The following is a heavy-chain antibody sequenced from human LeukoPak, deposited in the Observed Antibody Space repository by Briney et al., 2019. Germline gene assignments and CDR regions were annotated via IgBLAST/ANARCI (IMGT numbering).Heavy chain of an antibody. Sequence: PGGSLRLSCAASGFTFSSYSMNWVRQAPGKGLEWVSSISSSSSYIYYADSVKGRFTISRDNAKNSLYLQMNSLRAEDTAVYYCARVGYDGSGSPREAVRYYFDYWGQGTQVTVSS. J-gene: IGHJ4*02. D-gene: IGHD3-10*01. CDR2: ISSSSSYI. V-gene: IGHV3-21*01. CDR3: ARVGYDGSGSPREAVRYYFDY. CDR1: GFTFSSYS.